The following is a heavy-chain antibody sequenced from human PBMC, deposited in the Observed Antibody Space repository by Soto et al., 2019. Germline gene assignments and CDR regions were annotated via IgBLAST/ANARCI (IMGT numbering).Heavy chain of an antibody. CDR1: GFTFSSYS. Sequence: PGGSLRLSCAASGFTFSSYSMNWVRQAPGKGLEWVSSISSSSSYIYYADSVKGRFTISRDNAKNSLYLQMNSLRAEDTAVYYCARDLKYSSSLKGRWFDPWGQGTLVTVSS. V-gene: IGHV3-21*01. CDR3: ARDLKYSSSLKGRWFDP. J-gene: IGHJ5*02. CDR2: ISSSSSYI. D-gene: IGHD6-6*01.